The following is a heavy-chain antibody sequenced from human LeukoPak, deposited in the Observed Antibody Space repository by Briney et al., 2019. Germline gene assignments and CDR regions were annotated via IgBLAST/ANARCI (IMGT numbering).Heavy chain of an antibody. CDR1: GFTFSSYS. J-gene: IGHJ4*02. CDR3: AREQRGKQWLVLPYFDY. D-gene: IGHD6-19*01. CDR2: ISSSSSYI. Sequence: GGSLRLSCAAPGFTFSSYSMNWVRQAPGKGLEWVSSISSSSSYIYYADSVKGRFTISRDNAKNSLYLQMNSLRAEDTAVYYCAREQRGKQWLVLPYFDYWGQGTLVTVSS. V-gene: IGHV3-21*01.